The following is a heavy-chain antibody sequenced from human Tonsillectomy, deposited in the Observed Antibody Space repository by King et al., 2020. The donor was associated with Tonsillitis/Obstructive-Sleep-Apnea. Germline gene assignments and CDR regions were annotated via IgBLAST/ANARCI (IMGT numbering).Heavy chain of an antibody. J-gene: IGHJ5*02. CDR3: AKGAAATRYNWFDP. Sequence: VQLVESGGGLVQPGRSLRLSCAASGFTFDDYAMHWVRQAPAKGLEWVSGISWDSGSIAYADSVKGRFTISRDNARNSLYLQMNSLRPEDTALYYCAKGAAATRYNWFDPWGQGTLVTVSS. V-gene: IGHV3-9*01. CDR1: GFTFDDYA. D-gene: IGHD6-13*01. CDR2: ISWDSGSI.